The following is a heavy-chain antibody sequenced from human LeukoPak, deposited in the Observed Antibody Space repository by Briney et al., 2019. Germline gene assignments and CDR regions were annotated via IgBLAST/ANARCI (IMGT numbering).Heavy chain of an antibody. D-gene: IGHD6-13*01. J-gene: IGHJ4*02. CDR1: GYSFPSYD. CDR3: AMFAYGSSWYPEICY. V-gene: IGHV7-4-1*02. Sequence: ASVKVSCKASGYSFPSYDITWVRQAPGQGLEWMGWINTNTGNPTYAQGFTGRFVFSLDTSVTTAYLQISSLKAEDTAVYYCAMFAYGSSWYPEICYWGQGTLVTVSS. CDR2: INTNTGNP.